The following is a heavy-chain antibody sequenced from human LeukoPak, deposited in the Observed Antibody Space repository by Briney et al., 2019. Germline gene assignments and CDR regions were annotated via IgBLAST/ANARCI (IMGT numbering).Heavy chain of an antibody. Sequence: GASVKLSCTASGYTFTSYGISWVRQAPGQGLEWMGWISAYNGNTNYAQKLQGRVTMTTDTSTSTAYMELRSLRSDDTAVYYCAREYYDFWSGYFNYYYYMDVWGKGTTVTVSS. D-gene: IGHD3-3*01. V-gene: IGHV1-18*01. CDR3: AREYYDFWSGYFNYYYYMDV. CDR1: GYTFTSYG. CDR2: ISAYNGNT. J-gene: IGHJ6*03.